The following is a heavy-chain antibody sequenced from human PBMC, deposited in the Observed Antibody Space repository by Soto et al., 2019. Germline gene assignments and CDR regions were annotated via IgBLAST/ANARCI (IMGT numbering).Heavy chain of an antibody. D-gene: IGHD4-17*01. V-gene: IGHV4-39*01. J-gene: IGHJ4*02. Sequence: SETLSLTCTVSGGSISSSSYYWGWIRQPPGKGLEWIGSIYYSGSTYYNPSLKSRVTISVDTSKNQFSLKLSSVTAADTAVYYCARGHAYGTYYFDYWGQGTLVTVSS. CDR2: IYYSGST. CDR1: GGSISSSSYY. CDR3: ARGHAYGTYYFDY.